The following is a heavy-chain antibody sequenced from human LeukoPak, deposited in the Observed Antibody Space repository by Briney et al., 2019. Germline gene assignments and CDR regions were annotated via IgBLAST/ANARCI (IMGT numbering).Heavy chain of an antibody. J-gene: IGHJ6*03. CDR1: GFTFSSYN. CDR3: AREDHSMTTVMWVHSYYYYMDV. D-gene: IGHD4-11*01. CDR2: ISSSSSSI. V-gene: IGHV3-48*01. Sequence: GGSLRLSCAASGFTFSSYNMNWVRQAPGKGLEWVSYISSSSSSIYYADSVKGRFTISRDNAKNSLYLQMNSLRAEDTAVYYCAREDHSMTTVMWVHSYYYYMDVWDRGTTVTVSS.